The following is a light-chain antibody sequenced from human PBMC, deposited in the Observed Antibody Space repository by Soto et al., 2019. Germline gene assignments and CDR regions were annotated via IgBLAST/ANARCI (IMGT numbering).Light chain of an antibody. CDR1: SSDIGAYDY. CDR3: FSFTTTRTHV. J-gene: IGLJ1*01. V-gene: IGLV2-14*01. CDR2: EVN. Sequence: QSALTQPASLSGSPGQSITISCTGTSSDIGAYDYVSWFQQHPGKAPKLMISEVNNRPSGVSNRFSGSKSGNTAYLTISGLQVEDEAEYFCFSFTTTRTHVLGTGTKGTVL.